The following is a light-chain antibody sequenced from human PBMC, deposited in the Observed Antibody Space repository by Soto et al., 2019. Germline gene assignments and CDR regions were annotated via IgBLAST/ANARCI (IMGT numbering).Light chain of an antibody. CDR2: DVS. CDR3: SSYASTSPPYV. J-gene: IGLJ1*01. CDR1: SGDIGAYNF. V-gene: IGLV2-14*03. Sequence: QSALTQPASVSGSPGQSIAISCTGTSGDIGAYNFVSWYQQHPGKVPKLMISDVSNRPSGVSDRFSGSKSGNTASLTISGLQAEDEADYYCSSYASTSPPYVFGTGTKITVL.